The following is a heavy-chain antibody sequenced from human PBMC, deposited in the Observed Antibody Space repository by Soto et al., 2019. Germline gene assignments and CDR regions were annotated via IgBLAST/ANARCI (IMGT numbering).Heavy chain of an antibody. V-gene: IGHV1-18*04. D-gene: IGHD3-3*01. J-gene: IGHJ6*02. CDR2: ISVYNDNT. Sequence: ASVKVSCKASGYTFTSNGISWVRQAPGQGLEWMGWISVYNDNTNFAQKFQDRVTMTTDTSTSTAYMELRSLRSDDTAVYYCVRDHPYDIKVFGVLIRGYYYYGMDDWGQGTTVTVSS. CDR1: GYTFTSNG. CDR3: VRDHPYDIKVFGVLIRGYYYYGMDD.